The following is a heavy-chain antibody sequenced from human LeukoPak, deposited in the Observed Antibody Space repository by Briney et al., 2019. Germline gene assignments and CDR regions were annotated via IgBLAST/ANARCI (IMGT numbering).Heavy chain of an antibody. CDR1: GFTFSSYA. Sequence: GGSLRLSCAASGFTFSSYAMRWVRQAPGKGVERVSDISGRGGRKNYADSVKGRFTISRDNSKTSLYLQMNSLRAEDTPVYSFAKITYWGQGTLVTGSS. D-gene: IGHD3-10*01. CDR3: AKITY. V-gene: IGHV3-23*01. CDR2: ISGRGGRK. J-gene: IGHJ4*02.